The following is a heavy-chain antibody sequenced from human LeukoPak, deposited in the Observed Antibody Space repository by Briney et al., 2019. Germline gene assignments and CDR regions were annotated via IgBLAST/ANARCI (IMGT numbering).Heavy chain of an antibody. Sequence: GGSLILSCAASGFPLSIYPMSSVRQATGKGVEWVSSFTSRDGRTFYTDPVKGQFPITRDNSKNMLYLQMTSLRAADTAIYYCAKDRPNYYESNGDYYRRNGDSWGQGTLVTVSS. J-gene: IGHJ5*01. V-gene: IGHV3-23*01. D-gene: IGHD3-22*01. CDR2: FTSRDGRT. CDR1: GFPLSIYP. CDR3: AKDRPNYYESNGDYYRRNGDS.